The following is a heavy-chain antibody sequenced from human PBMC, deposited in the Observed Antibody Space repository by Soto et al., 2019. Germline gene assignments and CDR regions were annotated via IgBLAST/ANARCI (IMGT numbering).Heavy chain of an antibody. CDR3: AKDIPPSFLKAAAGTTLAY. Sequence: GGSLRLSCSASGFTFDDYGMHWVRQAPGKGLEWVSGISWNSGSIGYADSVKGRFTISRDNAKNSLYLQMNSLRAEDTALYYCAKDIPPSFLKAAAGTTLAYWGQGTLVTVSS. J-gene: IGHJ4*02. V-gene: IGHV3-9*01. CDR1: GFTFDDYG. CDR2: ISWNSGSI. D-gene: IGHD6-13*01.